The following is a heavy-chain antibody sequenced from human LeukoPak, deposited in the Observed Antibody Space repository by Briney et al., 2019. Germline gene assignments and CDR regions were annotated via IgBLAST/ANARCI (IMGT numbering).Heavy chain of an antibody. J-gene: IGHJ4*02. D-gene: IGHD3-10*01. Sequence: PSETLSLTCAVSGYSISSGYYWGWIRQPPGKGLEWIGSFYHSGSTYYNPSLKSRVTISVDTSKNHFSLRLSSVTAADTAVYYCARDHGSGSYLDYWGRGTLVTVSS. CDR2: FYHSGST. CDR1: GYSISSGYY. CDR3: ARDHGSGSYLDY. V-gene: IGHV4-38-2*02.